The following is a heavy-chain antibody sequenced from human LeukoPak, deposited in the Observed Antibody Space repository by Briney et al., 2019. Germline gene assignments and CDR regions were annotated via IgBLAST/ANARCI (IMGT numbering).Heavy chain of an antibody. CDR2: ISYDGSNK. D-gene: IGHD5-18*01. Sequence: GGSLRLSCAASGFTFSNYAIHWVRQAPGKGLEWVAVISYDGSNKYYADSVKGRFTISRDNSKNALYLQMNSLRAEDTAVYYCARARVDIAMFTWLNWYFDLWGRGALVTVSS. CDR3: ARARVDIAMFTWLNWYFDL. CDR1: GFTFSNYA. J-gene: IGHJ2*01. V-gene: IGHV3-30-3*01.